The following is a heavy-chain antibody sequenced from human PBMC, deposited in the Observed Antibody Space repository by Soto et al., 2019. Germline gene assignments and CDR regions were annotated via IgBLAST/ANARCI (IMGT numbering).Heavy chain of an antibody. CDR2: IWYDGSNK. Sequence: QVQLVESGGGVVQPGRSLRLSCAASGFTFSSYGMHWVRQAPGKGLEWVAVIWYDGSNKYYADSVKGRFTISRDNSKNTLYLQMNSLRAEDTDVYYCARDFWVPAIGYYYYYGMDVWGQGTTVTVSS. CDR3: ARDFWVPAIGYYYYYGMDV. V-gene: IGHV3-33*01. CDR1: GFTFSSYG. J-gene: IGHJ6*02. D-gene: IGHD2-21*02.